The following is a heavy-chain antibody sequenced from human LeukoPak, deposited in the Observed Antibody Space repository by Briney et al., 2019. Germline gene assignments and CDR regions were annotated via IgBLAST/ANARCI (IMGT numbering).Heavy chain of an antibody. Sequence: PGGSLRLSCAASGFTFTNYWMSWVRQAPGKGLEWLANIKPDGSETYYIESVKGRFTISRDNVKNALYLQMDSLRAEDTAVYYCARVSLLETKVATFDYWGQGTLVTVSS. V-gene: IGHV3-7*01. CDR3: ARVSLLETKVATFDY. D-gene: IGHD4-17*01. CDR1: GFTFTNYW. CDR2: IKPDGSET. J-gene: IGHJ4*02.